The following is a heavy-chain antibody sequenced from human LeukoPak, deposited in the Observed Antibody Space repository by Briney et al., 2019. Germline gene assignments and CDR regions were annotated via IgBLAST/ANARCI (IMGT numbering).Heavy chain of an antibody. Sequence: GVSLRLSCAVSGFTFSSFEFNWVRQAPGKGLEWVSYISSSGNTIYYADSVKGRITISRDNAKNSLYLQMNSLRAEDTAVYYCAREGSSSWYVGWFDPWGQGTLVTVSS. V-gene: IGHV3-48*03. CDR3: AREGSSSWYVGWFDP. J-gene: IGHJ5*02. CDR2: ISSSGNTI. CDR1: GFTFSSFE. D-gene: IGHD6-13*01.